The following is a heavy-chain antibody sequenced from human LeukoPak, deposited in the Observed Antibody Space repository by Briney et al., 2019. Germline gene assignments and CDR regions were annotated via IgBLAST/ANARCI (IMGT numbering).Heavy chain of an antibody. V-gene: IGHV3-74*03. Sequence: GGSLRLSCAASGFTFCYYWMHWVRQAPGKGLVWVARIKPDGTSTTYADSVKGRFTISRDNAKNTLYLQMNSLRVEDTAVYYCARDRFCTTDRCSDYWGQGTLVTVSS. D-gene: IGHD2-8*01. CDR1: GFTFCYYW. J-gene: IGHJ4*02. CDR3: ARDRFCTTDRCSDY. CDR2: IKPDGTST.